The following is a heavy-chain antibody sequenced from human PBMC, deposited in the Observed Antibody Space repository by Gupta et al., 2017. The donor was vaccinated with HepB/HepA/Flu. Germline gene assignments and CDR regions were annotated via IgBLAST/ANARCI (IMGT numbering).Heavy chain of an antibody. Sequence: VQLVASGGGLVQPGGSLRLSCAASGFTFSSYWMGWVRQAPGKGLEWVANIKQDGSEKYYGDSVKGRFTISRDNAKNSLYLQMNSLRAEDTAVYYCARVGSGIAEVYYYYYYMDVWGKGTTVTVSS. CDR1: GFTFSSYW. V-gene: IGHV3-7*01. D-gene: IGHD2-21*01. CDR3: ARVGSGIAEVYYYYYYMDV. CDR2: IKQDGSEK. J-gene: IGHJ6*03.